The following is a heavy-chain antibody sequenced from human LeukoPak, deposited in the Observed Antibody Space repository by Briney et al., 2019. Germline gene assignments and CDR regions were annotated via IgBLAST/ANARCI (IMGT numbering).Heavy chain of an antibody. CDR1: GVSISSGSNY. CDR2: IYSSGST. V-gene: IGHV4-39*07. Sequence: PSETLSLTCRVSGVSISSGSNYWGWIRQPPGKTLEWIGSIYSSGSTNYNPSLKSRVTISVDKSKNQFSLKLSSVTAADTAVYYCARGTSRYDSSGYDYWGQGTLVTVSS. J-gene: IGHJ4*02. D-gene: IGHD3-22*01. CDR3: ARGTSRYDSSGYDY.